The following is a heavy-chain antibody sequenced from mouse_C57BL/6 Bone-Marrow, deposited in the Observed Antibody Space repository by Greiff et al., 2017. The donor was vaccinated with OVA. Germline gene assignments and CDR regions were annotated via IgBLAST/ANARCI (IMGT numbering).Heavy chain of an antibody. CDR3: ARDRGAIYGGYYVCAMDY. D-gene: IGHD2-3*01. Sequence: QVTLKVCGPGILQPSQTLSLTCSFSGFSLSTSGMGVSWIRQPSGKGLEWLAHIYWDDDKRYNPSLKSRPTISKDPSRNQVFLMITSMDAAETATSYCARDRGAIYGGYYVCAMDYWGQGTSVTVSS. V-gene: IGHV8-12*01. CDR2: IYWDDDK. CDR1: GFSLSTSGMG. J-gene: IGHJ4*01.